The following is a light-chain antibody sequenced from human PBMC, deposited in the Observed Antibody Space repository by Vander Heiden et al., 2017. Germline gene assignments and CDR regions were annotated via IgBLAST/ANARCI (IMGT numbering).Light chain of an antibody. CDR3: NSRDTSGDHVV. V-gene: IGLV3-19*01. CDR1: RLRNYY. CDR2: GNN. Sequence: SSELTQEPAVSVALGQTVRITCQGDRLRNYYASWYQQNPGQAPLLVIYGNNNRPSGIPDRFSGSSSGDTTSLTITGAQARDEADYYCNSRDTSGDHVVFGGGTKLTVL. J-gene: IGLJ2*01.